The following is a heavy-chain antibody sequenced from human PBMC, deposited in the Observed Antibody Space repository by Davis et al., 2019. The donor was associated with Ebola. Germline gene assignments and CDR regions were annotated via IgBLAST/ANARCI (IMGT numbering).Heavy chain of an antibody. CDR2: ISSSGKTI. D-gene: IGHD6-13*01. J-gene: IGHJ3*02. V-gene: IGHV3-11*01. Sequence: PGGSLRLSCAASGFSFSDYYMSWNRQAPGKGLEWVSYISSSGKTIHYADSVKGRFTISRDNAKNSLYLQMNSLRAEDTAVYYCVRDWGRNSWYAGDGFDKWGQGTTVIVSS. CDR1: GFSFSDYY. CDR3: VRDWGRNSWYAGDGFDK.